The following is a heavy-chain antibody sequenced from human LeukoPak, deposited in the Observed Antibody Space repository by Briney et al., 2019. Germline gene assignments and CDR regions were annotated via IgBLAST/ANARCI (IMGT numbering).Heavy chain of an antibody. J-gene: IGHJ6*03. CDR2: IYSGGST. V-gene: IGHV3-66*02. Sequence: GGSLRLSCAASGFTVSSNYMSWVRQAPGKGLEWASVIYSGGSTYYADSVKGRFTISRDNSKNTLYLQMNSLRAEDTAVYYCARDARVGATWNYYYYYMDVWGKGTTVTVSS. CDR1: GFTVSSNY. D-gene: IGHD1-26*01. CDR3: ARDARVGATWNYYYYYMDV.